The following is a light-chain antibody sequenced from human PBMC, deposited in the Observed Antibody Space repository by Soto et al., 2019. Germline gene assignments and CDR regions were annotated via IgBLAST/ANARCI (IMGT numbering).Light chain of an antibody. Sequence: DIQMTQPPSTPSASVGNRVIITYCANHSISDWLAWFQQKPGKAPKLLIYRASTLEIGVPSRFSGSASGTEFTLTISSLQPDDFATYYCQQHSDYPVTFGGGTKVDIK. CDR3: QQHSDYPVT. CDR1: HSISDW. J-gene: IGKJ4*01. V-gene: IGKV1-5*03. CDR2: RAS.